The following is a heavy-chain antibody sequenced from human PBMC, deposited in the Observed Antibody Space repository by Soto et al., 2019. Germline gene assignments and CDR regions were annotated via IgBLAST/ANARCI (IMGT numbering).Heavy chain of an antibody. CDR2: ISGSGGST. V-gene: IGHV3-23*01. CDR3: AKDPDFYSNYPDRYFDY. CDR1: GFTFSSYA. J-gene: IGHJ4*02. D-gene: IGHD4-4*01. Sequence: EVQLLESGGGLVQPGGSLRLSCAASGFTFSSYAMSWVRQAPGKGLEWVSAISGSGGSTYYADSVKGRFTISRDNSKNTLYLQMNSLRAEDTAVYYCAKDPDFYSNYPDRYFDYWGQGTLVTVSS.